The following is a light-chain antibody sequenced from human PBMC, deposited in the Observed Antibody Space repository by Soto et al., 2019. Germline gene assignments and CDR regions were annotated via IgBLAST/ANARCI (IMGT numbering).Light chain of an antibody. CDR2: EGN. Sequence: QSALTQPASVSGSPGQSITISCTGTSSDVGSYNLVSWYQQYPGKVPKLILYEGNKRPSGISSRFSGSKSGKTASLTISGLQAEDEAEYYCCSYAGSRTVVFGGGTKLTVL. CDR1: SSDVGSYNL. CDR3: CSYAGSRTVV. V-gene: IGLV2-23*01. J-gene: IGLJ2*01.